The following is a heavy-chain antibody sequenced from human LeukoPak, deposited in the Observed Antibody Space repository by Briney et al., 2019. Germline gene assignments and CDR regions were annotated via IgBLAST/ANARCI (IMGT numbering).Heavy chain of an antibody. Sequence: GMSLRLSYSASGFSLYNHGMHCVGHAPGKGLEGLAMIWSDGASQFYADAVEGRFISSRATANNTVFLQMNSLTVDDTALYYCARDQVASRRGEFDFWGRGILVAVSS. CDR3: ARDQVASRRGEFDF. CDR2: IWSDGASQ. D-gene: IGHD3-16*01. J-gene: IGHJ4*02. CDR1: GFSLYNHG. V-gene: IGHV3-33*01.